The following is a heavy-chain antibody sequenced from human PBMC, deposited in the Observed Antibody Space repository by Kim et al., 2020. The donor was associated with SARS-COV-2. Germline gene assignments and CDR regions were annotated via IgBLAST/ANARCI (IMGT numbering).Heavy chain of an antibody. Sequence: GGSLRLSCAASGFTFDDYAMHWVRQAPGKGLEWVSGISWNSGSIGYADSVKGRFTISRDNAKNSLYLQMNSLRAEDTALYYCAKVGIDDGEPEAFDIWGQGTMVTVSS. CDR3: AKVGIDDGEPEAFDI. CDR1: GFTFDDYA. V-gene: IGHV3-9*01. J-gene: IGHJ3*02. D-gene: IGHD3-10*01. CDR2: ISWNSGSI.